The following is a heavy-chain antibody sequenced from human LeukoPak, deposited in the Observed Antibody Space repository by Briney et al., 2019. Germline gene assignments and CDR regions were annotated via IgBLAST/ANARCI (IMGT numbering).Heavy chain of an antibody. D-gene: IGHD3-22*01. CDR3: ARVGGEQYYYDSSGYYP. V-gene: IGHV1-2*02. J-gene: IGHJ5*02. CDR1: GYTFTSYD. CDR2: MNPNSGGT. Sequence: ASVKVSCKASGYTFTSYDIIWVRQATGQGLVWMGWMNPNSGGTNYAQKFQGRVTMTRDTSISTAYMELSRLRSDDTAVYYCARVGGEQYYYDSSGYYPWGQGTLVTVSS.